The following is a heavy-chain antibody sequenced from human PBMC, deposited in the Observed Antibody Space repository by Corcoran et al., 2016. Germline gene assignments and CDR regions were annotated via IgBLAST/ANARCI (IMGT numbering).Heavy chain of an antibody. V-gene: IGHV1-2*02. CDR1: GYTFTGYY. CDR2: INPNSGGT. J-gene: IGHJ4*02. CDR3: AGEGYYGSGSYPSDY. D-gene: IGHD3-10*01. Sequence: QVQLVQSGAEVKKPGASVKVSCKASGYTFTGYYMHWVRQAPGQGLEWMGWINPNSGGTNYAQKFQGRVTMTRDTSISTAYMELSRLRSDDTAVYYWAGEGYYGSGSYPSDYWGQGTLVTVSS.